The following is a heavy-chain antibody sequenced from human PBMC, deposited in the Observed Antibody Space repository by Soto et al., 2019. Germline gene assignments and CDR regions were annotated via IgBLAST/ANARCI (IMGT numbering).Heavy chain of an antibody. Sequence: PSESLSHTSSHSGCPISSCYWSWIRQPPGLGLEWIGYIYYSGSTNYNPSLKSRVTISVDTSKNQFSLKLSSVTAADTAVYYCARVANYDILTGYYNSYYFDYWGQGTLVTVS. CDR1: GCPISSCY. J-gene: IGHJ4*02. V-gene: IGHV4-59*01. CDR2: IYYSGST. CDR3: ARVANYDILTGYYNSYYFDY. D-gene: IGHD3-9*01.